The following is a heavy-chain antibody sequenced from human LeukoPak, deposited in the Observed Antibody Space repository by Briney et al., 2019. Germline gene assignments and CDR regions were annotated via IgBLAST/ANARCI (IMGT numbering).Heavy chain of an antibody. CDR3: AGGIAAAGRI. Sequence: GGSLRLSCAASGFTFSSYWMSWVRQAPGKGLEWVATIEQDGSETYYMDSVKGRFIISRDNAKNSVHLQMNSLRAEDTAVYYCAGGIAAAGRIWGQGTLVTVSS. D-gene: IGHD6-13*01. V-gene: IGHV3-7*01. CDR1: GFTFSSYW. J-gene: IGHJ4*02. CDR2: IEQDGSET.